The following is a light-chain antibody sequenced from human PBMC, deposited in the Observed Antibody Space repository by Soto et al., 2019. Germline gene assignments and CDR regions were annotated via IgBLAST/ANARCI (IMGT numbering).Light chain of an antibody. J-gene: IGKJ1*01. CDR3: QDYGTSAPWT. CDR1: QNIRGNE. CDR2: RGS. V-gene: IGKV3-20*01. Sequence: EVVLTQSPGTLSLSPGERATLSCRASQNIRGNELAWYQQKPGQAPRLLIYRGSSRATGIPDRFSGRGSGTDFTLPISRLEPEDVAVYYCQDYGTSAPWTFGQGTKVEIK.